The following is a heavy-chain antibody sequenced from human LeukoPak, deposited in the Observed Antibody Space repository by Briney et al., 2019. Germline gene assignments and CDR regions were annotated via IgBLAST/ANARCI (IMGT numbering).Heavy chain of an antibody. CDR1: GYTFSGYN. V-gene: IGHV1-2*06. D-gene: IGHD5-18*01. J-gene: IGHJ4*02. CDR2: IFSHSGGT. CDR3: ARGDNYGHDY. Sequence: ASVKVSCKASGYTFSGYNLHWVRQAPGQGLEWMGRIFSHSGGTNYAQKFQGRVTMTRDTSASTAYMELSRLTSDDTAVYYCARGDNYGHDYWGQGTQVTVSS.